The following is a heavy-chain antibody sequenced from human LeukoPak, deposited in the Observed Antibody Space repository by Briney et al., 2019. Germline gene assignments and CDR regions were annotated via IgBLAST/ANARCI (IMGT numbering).Heavy chain of an antibody. CDR1: GFTFSSYS. V-gene: IGHV3-48*04. Sequence: GGSLRLSCAASGFTFSSYSMNWVRQAPGKGLEWVPYISSSSSTIYYADSVKGRFTISRDNAKNSLYLQMNSLRAEDTAVYYCARGDRYSSGSAFDYWGQGTLVTVSS. J-gene: IGHJ4*02. D-gene: IGHD6-19*01. CDR3: ARGDRYSSGSAFDY. CDR2: ISSSSSTI.